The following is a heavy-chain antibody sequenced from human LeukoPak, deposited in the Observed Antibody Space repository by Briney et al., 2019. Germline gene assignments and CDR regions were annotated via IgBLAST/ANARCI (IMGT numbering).Heavy chain of an antibody. J-gene: IGHJ4*02. CDR2: MNPNSGNT. V-gene: IGHV1-8*01. D-gene: IGHD6-19*01. CDR3: ARSVGPWAGSVFGY. CDR1: GYTFTSYD. Sequence: ASVKVSCKASGYTFTSYDINWVRQAPGQGLEWMGWMNPNSGNTGYAQKFLGRVTMTRNTSISTAYMELSSLRSEDTAVYYCARSVGPWAGSVFGYWGQGTLVTVSS.